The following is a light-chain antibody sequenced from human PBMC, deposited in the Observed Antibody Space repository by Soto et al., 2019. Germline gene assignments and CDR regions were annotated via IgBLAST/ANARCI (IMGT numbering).Light chain of an antibody. CDR1: QTITRW. J-gene: IGKJ1*01. CDR3: QQYNSYSWT. CDR2: DAS. Sequence: DIPLTQSPSTLSASILERVPIXFLASQTITRWMAWYQQKPGKAPKLLIYDASTLESGVPSRFSGSRSGTEFTLTISSLQPDDFATYYCQQYNSYSWTFGQGTKVDNK. V-gene: IGKV1-5*01.